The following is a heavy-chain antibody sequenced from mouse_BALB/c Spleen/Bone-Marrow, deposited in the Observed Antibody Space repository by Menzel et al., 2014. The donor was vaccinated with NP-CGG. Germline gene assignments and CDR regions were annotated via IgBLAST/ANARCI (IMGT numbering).Heavy chain of an antibody. V-gene: IGHV1-7*01. Sequence: QVQLKESGAELAKPGASVKMSCKASGYTFTNYWMHWVKQRPGQGLEWIGYINPSTGYTEYNQKFKDKATLTADKSSSTAYMQLSSLTSEDSAVYYCARIYYYGRDYWGQGTLSQSPQ. CDR1: GYTFTNYW. CDR3: ARIYYYGRDY. CDR2: INPSTGYT. D-gene: IGHD1-1*01. J-gene: IGHJ2*01.